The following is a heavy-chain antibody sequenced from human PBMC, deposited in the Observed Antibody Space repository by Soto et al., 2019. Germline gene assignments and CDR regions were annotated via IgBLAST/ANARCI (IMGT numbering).Heavy chain of an antibody. CDR1: GFTFSSYV. Sequence: QVQLVESGGGVVQPGRSLRLSCAASGFTFSSYVMHWVRQAPGKGLEWVAVISYDGGSKNYADSVKGRITISRDNSKNTLYLQMNHLRTADTAVYYCVRDGPHIPMYGYGHYSGQGTLVTVTS. V-gene: IGHV3-30-3*01. CDR2: ISYDGGSK. CDR3: VRDGPHIPMYGYGHY. J-gene: IGHJ4*02. D-gene: IGHD2-2*03.